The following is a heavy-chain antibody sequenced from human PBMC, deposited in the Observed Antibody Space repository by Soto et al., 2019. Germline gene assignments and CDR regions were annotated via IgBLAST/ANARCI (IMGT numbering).Heavy chain of an antibody. Sequence: PSETLSLTCNVSGDSISGYYWNWIRQPPGKGLEWIGYIYYSGSTYYNPSLKSRVTISVDTSKNQFSLKLSSVTAADTAVYYCAREPVLGHYYYYGMDVWGQGTTVTVSS. CDR1: GDSISGYY. D-gene: IGHD3-3*02. J-gene: IGHJ6*02. CDR2: IYYSGST. V-gene: IGHV4-59*12. CDR3: AREPVLGHYYYYGMDV.